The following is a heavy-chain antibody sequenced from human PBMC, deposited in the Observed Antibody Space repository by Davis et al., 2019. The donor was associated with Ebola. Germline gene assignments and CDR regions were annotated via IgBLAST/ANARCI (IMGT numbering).Heavy chain of an antibody. J-gene: IGHJ4*02. CDR1: GFTFSSNC. V-gene: IGHV3-74*01. Sequence: HTGGSLRLPCAASGFTFSSNCMHWVRQAPGKGLVWVSCVNTDGSSTTYADSVMGRFTISRDNAKNTLYLQMDSLRAEDTAVYYCASLLRENSGQGHWGQGTLVTVSS. D-gene: IGHD5-12*01. CDR3: ASLLRENSGQGH. CDR2: VNTDGSST.